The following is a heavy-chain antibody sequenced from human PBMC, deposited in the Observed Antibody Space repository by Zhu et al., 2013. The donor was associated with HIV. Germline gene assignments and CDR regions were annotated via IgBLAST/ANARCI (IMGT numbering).Heavy chain of an antibody. D-gene: IGHD3-22*01. CDR2: IIPIFGTA. CDR3: ARVVYYYDSSGYYYYGMDV. Sequence: QVQLVQSGAEVKKPGSSVKVSCKASGGTFSSYAISWVRQAPGQGLEWMGGIIPIFGTANYAQKFQGRVTITADKSTSTAYMELSSLRSEDTAVYYCARVVYYYDSSGYYYYGMDVWGRRDHGHRLL. J-gene: IGHJ6*02. V-gene: IGHV1-69*06. CDR1: GGTFSSYA.